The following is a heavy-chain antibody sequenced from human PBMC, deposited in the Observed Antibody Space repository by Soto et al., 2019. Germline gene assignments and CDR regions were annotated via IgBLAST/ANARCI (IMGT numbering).Heavy chain of an antibody. J-gene: IGHJ5*02. CDR2: INPSGGST. D-gene: IGHD2-15*01. Sequence: GASVKVSCKASGYTFTSYYMHWVRQAPGQGLEWMGIINPSGGSTSYAQKFQGRVTMTRDTSTSTVYMELSSLRSEDTAVYYCARQLPIVVVVAATSLFDPWGQGTLVTVSS. CDR1: GYTFTSYY. CDR3: ARQLPIVVVVAATSLFDP. V-gene: IGHV1-46*01.